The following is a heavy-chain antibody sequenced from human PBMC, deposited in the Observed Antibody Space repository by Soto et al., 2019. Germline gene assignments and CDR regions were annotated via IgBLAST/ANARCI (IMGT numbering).Heavy chain of an antibody. CDR2: IYHSGST. V-gene: IGHV4-30-2*01. CDR1: GGSISSGGYS. CDR3: ARYMVRALPGNWFDP. Sequence: TLSLTCAVSGGSISSGGYSWSWIRQPPGRGLEWIGYIYHSGSTYYNPSLKSRVTISVDRSKNQFSLKLSSVTAADTAVYYCARYMVRALPGNWFDPWGQGTLLTVSS. J-gene: IGHJ5*02. D-gene: IGHD3-10*01.